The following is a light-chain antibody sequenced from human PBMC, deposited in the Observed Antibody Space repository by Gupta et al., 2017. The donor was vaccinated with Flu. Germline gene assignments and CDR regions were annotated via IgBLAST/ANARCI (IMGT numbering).Light chain of an antibody. CDR2: EVS. J-gene: IGLJ2*01. CDR3: SSYTSSSTLV. CDR1: SSDVGGYNY. Sequence: QSALTQPASVSGSPGQSITISCTGTSSDVGGYNYVSWYQQHPGKAPKLMIYEVSNRPSGVSNRVSGSKSGNTASLTISGLQAEDEADYYCSSYTSSSTLVFGGGTKLTV. V-gene: IGLV2-14*01.